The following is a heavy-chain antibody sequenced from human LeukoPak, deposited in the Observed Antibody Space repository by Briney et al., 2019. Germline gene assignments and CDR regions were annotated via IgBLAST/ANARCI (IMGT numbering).Heavy chain of an antibody. CDR2: IRYVGSNK. Sequence: GGSLRLSWAAAGFTFSSYGMHWVRQAPGKGLEWVAFIRYVGSNKYYADSVKGRFTISRDNSKNTLYLQMNSLRAEDTAVYYCAKDRKLITMIVVVMGAFDIWGQGTMVTVSS. V-gene: IGHV3-30*02. J-gene: IGHJ3*02. D-gene: IGHD3-22*01. CDR1: GFTFSSYG. CDR3: AKDRKLITMIVVVMGAFDI.